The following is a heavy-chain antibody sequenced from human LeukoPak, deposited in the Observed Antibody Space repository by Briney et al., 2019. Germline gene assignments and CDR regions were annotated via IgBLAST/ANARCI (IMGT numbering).Heavy chain of an antibody. V-gene: IGHV5-10-1*01. J-gene: IGHJ4*02. D-gene: IGHD3-10*01. CDR1: GDRFTSYW. Sequence: GEPLRISGKGSGDRFTSYWISGVGQMPGKGREWMGRIDPSDSYTNYSPSFQGHVTISADKSISTAYLQWSSLKAADTAMYYCARVRLWFGEPSHFDYWGQGTLVTVSS. CDR2: IDPSDSYT. CDR3: ARVRLWFGEPSHFDY.